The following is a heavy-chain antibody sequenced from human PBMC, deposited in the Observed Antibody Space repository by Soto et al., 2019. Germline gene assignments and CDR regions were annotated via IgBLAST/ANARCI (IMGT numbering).Heavy chain of an antibody. Sequence: SETLSLTCTLSGGSISGYYWSWIRQPPGKGLEWIGYVYYSGSTKYNPSLESRVTISVDMSNNQFSLMLTSVTAADTAVYYCAKYRRTDAEGYRLDFWGQGTLVTVS. V-gene: IGHV4-59*01. CDR3: AKYRRTDAEGYRLDF. CDR2: VYYSGST. CDR1: GGSISGYY. J-gene: IGHJ4*02. D-gene: IGHD5-12*01.